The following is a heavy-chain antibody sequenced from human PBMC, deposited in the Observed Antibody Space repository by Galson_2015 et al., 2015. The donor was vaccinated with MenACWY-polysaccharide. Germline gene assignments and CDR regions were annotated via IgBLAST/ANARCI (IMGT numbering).Heavy chain of an antibody. J-gene: IGHJ4*02. V-gene: IGHV3-74*01. CDR1: GVTFSSFW. D-gene: IGHD1-7*01. CDR3: TRGRRFSANYRGD. Sequence: SLRLGGTASGVTFSSFWMHWVCHAPGKGLVWVSRILREGSRESDEDSVRGRFTISRDNAKNKLHLQMNGLRGEETAVNYCTRGRRFSANYRGDWGQGTLVTVSS. CDR2: ILREGSRE.